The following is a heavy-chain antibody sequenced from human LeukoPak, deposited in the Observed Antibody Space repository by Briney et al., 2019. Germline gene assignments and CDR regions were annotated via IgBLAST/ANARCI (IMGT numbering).Heavy chain of an antibody. D-gene: IGHD6-19*01. CDR2: IYFGGTT. J-gene: IGHJ3*01. CDR1: RGSISDDNYY. V-gene: IGHV4-39*01. CDR3: ARPGLRRAGLFAFDV. Sequence: SETLSLSPTLSRGSISDDNYYWGSISHPPGKGLGWLGCIYFGGTTTTNPSLKSRATISVDTPSNRFSLKLTSVTPTATSVYSRARPGLRRAGLFAFDVWGQGTIVTVSS.